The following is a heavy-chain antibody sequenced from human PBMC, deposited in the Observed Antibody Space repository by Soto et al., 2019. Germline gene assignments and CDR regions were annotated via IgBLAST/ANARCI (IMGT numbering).Heavy chain of an antibody. Sequence: SETLSLTCTVSGGSMTSGDYYWAWIRQPPGKGLEWIGYISHRGNTYSSPSLKSRVTISQDTSKDQFSLKLSSVTAADTAVYFCARDAGLAVRTRAFHFWGQGTMVTVSS. CDR2: ISHRGNT. J-gene: IGHJ3*01. D-gene: IGHD6-6*01. V-gene: IGHV4-30-4*01. CDR3: ARDAGLAVRTRAFHF. CDR1: GGSMTSGDYY.